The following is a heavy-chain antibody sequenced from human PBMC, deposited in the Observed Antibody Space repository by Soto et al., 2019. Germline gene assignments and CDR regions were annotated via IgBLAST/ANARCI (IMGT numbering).Heavy chain of an antibody. V-gene: IGHV3-11*01. CDR3: ARDRRLLWFGDISDYFYYGMDV. Sequence: GGSLRLSCAASGFTFSDYYMSWIRQAPGKGLEWVSYISSSGSTIYYADSVKGRFTISRDNAKNSLYLQMNSLRAEDTAVYYCARDRRLLWFGDISDYFYYGMDVWGQGTTVTVSS. D-gene: IGHD3-10*01. J-gene: IGHJ6*02. CDR1: GFTFSDYY. CDR2: ISSSGSTI.